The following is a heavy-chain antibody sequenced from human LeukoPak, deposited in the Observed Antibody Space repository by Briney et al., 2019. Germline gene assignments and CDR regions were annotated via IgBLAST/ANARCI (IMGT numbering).Heavy chain of an antibody. Sequence: SETLSLTCTVSGGSISSYYWSWIRQPPGKGLEWIGYIYYSGSTNYNPSLKSRVTISVDTSKNQFSLKLSSVTAADTAVYYCARGWGSRDGSGSSDYWGQGTLVTVSS. D-gene: IGHD3-10*01. V-gene: IGHV4-59*08. J-gene: IGHJ4*02. CDR3: ARGWGSRDGSGSSDY. CDR2: IYYSGST. CDR1: GGSISSYY.